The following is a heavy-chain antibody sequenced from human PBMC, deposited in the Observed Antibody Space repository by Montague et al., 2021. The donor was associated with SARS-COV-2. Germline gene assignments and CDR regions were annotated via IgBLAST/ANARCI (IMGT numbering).Heavy chain of an antibody. D-gene: IGHD5-12*01. Sequence: SLRLSCAASGFTFSSYEMNWVRQAPGKGLEWVSYISSSGYTIYYADSVEGRFTISRDNAKNSLYLQMNSLRAEDTAVYYCARIRPWLRSAGLMDVWGQGTTVTVSS. CDR2: ISSSGYTI. V-gene: IGHV3-48*03. CDR1: GFTFSSYE. CDR3: ARIRPWLRSAGLMDV. J-gene: IGHJ6*02.